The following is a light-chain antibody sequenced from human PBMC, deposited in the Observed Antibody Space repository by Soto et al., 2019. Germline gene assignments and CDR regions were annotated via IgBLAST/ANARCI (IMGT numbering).Light chain of an antibody. V-gene: IGKV1-39*01. Sequence: DIQMTQSPSSLSASVGDRVTITCRASQSISTYLHWYQQKPGKAPNLLIYAASTLQSWVPSRFSGSGSGTDFTLTISSLQPEDFATYFCQQGYSTPLTFGGGTKVDIK. CDR3: QQGYSTPLT. CDR1: QSISTY. CDR2: AAS. J-gene: IGKJ4*01.